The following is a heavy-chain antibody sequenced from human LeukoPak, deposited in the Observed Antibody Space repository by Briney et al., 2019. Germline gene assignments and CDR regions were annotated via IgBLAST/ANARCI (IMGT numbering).Heavy chain of an antibody. J-gene: IGHJ4*02. CDR3: AKDAVVTPDLPWPGPFDY. Sequence: GGSLRLSCAASGFTFSSYGMHWVRQAPGKGLEWVAFIRYDGSNKYYADSVKGRFTISRDNSKNTLYLQMNSLRAEDTAVYYCAKDAVVTPDLPWPGPFDYWGQGTLVTVSS. V-gene: IGHV3-30*02. D-gene: IGHD4-23*01. CDR2: IRYDGSNK. CDR1: GFTFSSYG.